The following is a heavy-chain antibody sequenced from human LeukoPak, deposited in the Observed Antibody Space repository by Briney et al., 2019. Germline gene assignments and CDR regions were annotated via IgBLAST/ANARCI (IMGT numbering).Heavy chain of an antibody. Sequence: ASVTVSCKASGYTFTDYYMHWVRQAPGQGLEWMGWISPNSGDTNYAQRFQGRVTMTRDTSTTTAYMELSRLRSDDTAVYYCARDGGLDYWGQGTPVTVSS. V-gene: IGHV1-2*02. CDR3: ARDGGLDY. CDR2: ISPNSGDT. D-gene: IGHD2-15*01. J-gene: IGHJ4*02. CDR1: GYTFTDYY.